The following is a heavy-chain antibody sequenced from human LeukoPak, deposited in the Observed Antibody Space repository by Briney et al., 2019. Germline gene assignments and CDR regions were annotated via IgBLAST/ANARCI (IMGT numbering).Heavy chain of an antibody. J-gene: IGHJ4*02. Sequence: AAVKVSCKASGGTFSSYAISWVRQAPGQGLEWMGGIIPIFGTSNYAQKFQGRVTITADESTSTAYMELSSLRSEDTAVYSCARAIAAAGRWPFDYWGQGTLVTVSS. CDR2: IIPIFGTS. CDR3: ARAIAAAGRWPFDY. CDR1: GGTFSSYA. D-gene: IGHD6-13*01. V-gene: IGHV1-69*01.